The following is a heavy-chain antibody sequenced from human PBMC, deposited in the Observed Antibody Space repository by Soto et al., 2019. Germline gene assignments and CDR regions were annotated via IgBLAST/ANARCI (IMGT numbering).Heavy chain of an antibody. Sequence: PGESLKISCNGSAYTFTNYYIGWVRQMAGKGLGWMGIIYPGDSETTYSPSFQSQVTFSVDKSLNTAYLQWSSLKASDTAIYYCSITRHYHGAAFDSWGHGTLVTVSS. V-gene: IGHV5-51*01. CDR3: SITRHYHGAAFDS. D-gene: IGHD3-10*01. CDR2: IYPGDSET. J-gene: IGHJ4*01. CDR1: AYTFTNYY.